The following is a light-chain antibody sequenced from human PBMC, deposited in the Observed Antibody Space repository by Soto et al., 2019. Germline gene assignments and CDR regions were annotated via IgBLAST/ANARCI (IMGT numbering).Light chain of an antibody. CDR1: QSISNY. CDR3: QQSYTTPLT. Sequence: DIQMTQTTSSLSASVGDRVTITCRASQSISNYLNWYQQKPGKAPKLLIYAASSFQSGVPSRFSGSGSGTDFTLTISSLQPEDFATYYCQQSYTTPLTFCGGSMVDIK. J-gene: IGKJ4*01. V-gene: IGKV1-39*01. CDR2: AAS.